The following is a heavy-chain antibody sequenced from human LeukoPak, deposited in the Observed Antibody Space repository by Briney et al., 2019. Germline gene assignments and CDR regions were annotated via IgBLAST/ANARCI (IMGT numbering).Heavy chain of an antibody. CDR2: IGHDATKI. J-gene: IGHJ6*03. Sequence: GGSLRLSCAASGFTFSTYGMHWVRQAPGKGLEWVAFIGHDATKIYYADSVQGRFTISRDNSKNTLYLQMNSLRAEDTAVYYCARDIRWGGYYYYYMDVWGKGTTVTVSS. D-gene: IGHD1-26*01. CDR1: GFTFSTYG. V-gene: IGHV3-30*02. CDR3: ARDIRWGGYYYYYMDV.